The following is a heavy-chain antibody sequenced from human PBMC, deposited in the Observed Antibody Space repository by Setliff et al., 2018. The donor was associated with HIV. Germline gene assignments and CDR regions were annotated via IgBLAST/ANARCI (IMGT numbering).Heavy chain of an antibody. J-gene: IGHJ6*03. CDR3: AREARYQDRYYYYMDV. CDR2: INPNSGGT. V-gene: IGHV1-2*02. CDR1: GYTFTGYY. D-gene: IGHD1-20*01. Sequence: ASVKVSCKASGYTFTGYYMHWVRQAPGQGLEWMGWINPNSGGTTYAQKFQGRVTMTRDTSISTAYMEVSRLRSDDTAVYYCAREARYQDRYYYYMDVWGKGTTVTVSS.